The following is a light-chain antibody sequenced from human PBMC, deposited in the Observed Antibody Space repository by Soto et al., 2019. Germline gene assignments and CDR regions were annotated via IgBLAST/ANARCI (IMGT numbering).Light chain of an antibody. J-gene: IGLJ3*02. CDR1: SSDIGGSDH. CDR2: EVS. CDR3: SSYVTSGTLV. Sequence: QSALTQAASVSGSPGQSITISCTGTSSDIGGSDHVSWYQKHPGKAPKVIIYEVSGRPSGVSDRFSGSKSGNTASLAISGLQAEDEADYYCSSYVTSGTLVFGGGTKVTVL. V-gene: IGLV2-14*01.